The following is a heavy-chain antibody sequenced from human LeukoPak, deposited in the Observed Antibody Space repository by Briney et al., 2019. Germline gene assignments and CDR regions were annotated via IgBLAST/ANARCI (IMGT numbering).Heavy chain of an antibody. CDR2: IIPIFGTA. CDR3: ARAYCGGDCHSWFDP. V-gene: IGHV1-69*01. J-gene: IGHJ5*02. D-gene: IGHD2-21*01. Sequence: ASVKVSCKASGGTFSSYAISWVREAPGQGLEWMGGIIPIFGTANYAQKFQGRVTITADESTSTAYMELSSLRSEDTAVYYCARAYCGGDCHSWFDPWGQGTLVTVSS. CDR1: GGTFSSYA.